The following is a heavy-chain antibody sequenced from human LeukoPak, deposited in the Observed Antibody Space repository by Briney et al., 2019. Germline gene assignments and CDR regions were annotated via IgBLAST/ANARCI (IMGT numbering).Heavy chain of an antibody. CDR3: ARGSRVTTSSNWFDP. CDR2: IKQDGSEK. D-gene: IGHD4-17*01. V-gene: IGHV3-7*01. CDR1: GFTFSNYG. J-gene: IGHJ5*02. Sequence: PGGSLRLSCAASGFTFSNYGMHWVRQAPGKGLEWVANIKQDGSEKYYVDSVKGRFTISRDNAKNSLYLQMNSLRAEDTAVYYCARGSRVTTSSNWFDPWGQGTLVTVSS.